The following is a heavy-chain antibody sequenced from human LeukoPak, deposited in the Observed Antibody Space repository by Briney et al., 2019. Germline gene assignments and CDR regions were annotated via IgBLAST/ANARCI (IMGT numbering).Heavy chain of an antibody. J-gene: IGHJ4*02. Sequence: PGASLRLSCAASGFTFSSYAMSWVRQAPGKGLEWVSAISGSGGSTYYADSVKGRFTISRDNSKNTLYLQMNSLRAEDTAVYYCAKRQRGHPSVRFDYWGQGTLVTVSS. CDR1: GFTFSSYA. CDR2: ISGSGGST. CDR3: AKRQRGHPSVRFDY. D-gene: IGHD6-25*01. V-gene: IGHV3-23*01.